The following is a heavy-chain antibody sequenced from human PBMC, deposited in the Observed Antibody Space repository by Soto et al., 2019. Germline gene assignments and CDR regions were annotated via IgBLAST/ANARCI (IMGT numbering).Heavy chain of an antibody. V-gene: IGHV4-59*08. Sequence: PSETLSLTCTVSGGSINSYYWSWIRQPPGKGLEWIGYIYYSGSTNYNPSLRSRVTISVDTSKNQFSLKLSSVAATDTAVYYCARHGGDCGSTSCYSHPASWFDPGGEGTRVTVSS. CDR3: ARHGGDCGSTSCYSHPASWFDP. J-gene: IGHJ5*02. D-gene: IGHD2-2*01. CDR1: GGSINSYY. CDR2: IYYSGST.